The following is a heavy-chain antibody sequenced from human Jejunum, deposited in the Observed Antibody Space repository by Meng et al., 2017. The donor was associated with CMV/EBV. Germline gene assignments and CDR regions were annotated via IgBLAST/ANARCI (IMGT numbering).Heavy chain of an antibody. CDR1: GSTFIHYY. CDR3: ARQDYNWFDP. CDR2: IDPSGTHSA. Sequence: SCSASGSTFIHYYLHWVRQAPGQGLECVAIIDPSGTHSANYAQKFQGRITLTRDTSTSTICIELSSLRSDDTAVYYCARQDYNWFDPWGQGTLAPSPQ. J-gene: IGHJ5*02. V-gene: IGHV1-46*01.